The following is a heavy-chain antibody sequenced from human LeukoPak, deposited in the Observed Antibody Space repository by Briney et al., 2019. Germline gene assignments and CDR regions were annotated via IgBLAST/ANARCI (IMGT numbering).Heavy chain of an antibody. CDR2: LSYDGNNG. Sequence: GRSLRLSCVASGFTFSSFSMYWVRQAPGKGLERVAVLSYDGNNGYYADSVKGRFTISRDNSKNTLFLEMYSLKTDDTAVYYCARDPHRQLSYYYYMDIWGKGTTVTVSS. V-gene: IGHV3-30-3*01. CDR1: GFTFSSFS. D-gene: IGHD6-13*01. CDR3: ARDPHRQLSYYYYMDI. J-gene: IGHJ6*03.